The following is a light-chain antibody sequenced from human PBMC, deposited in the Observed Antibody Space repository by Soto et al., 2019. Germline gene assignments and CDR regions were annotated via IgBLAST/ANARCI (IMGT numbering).Light chain of an antibody. CDR1: QSISNY. Sequence: DIQVPQSASSLSASVGDRVTITCRASQSISNYLNWYQQKPGKAPKLLIYAASTLQSGVPSRFSGSGSGTDFTLNISSLQPEDFATYYCQQSYATPRTFGQGTKVDIK. J-gene: IGKJ1*01. V-gene: IGKV1-39*01. CDR2: AAS. CDR3: QQSYATPRT.